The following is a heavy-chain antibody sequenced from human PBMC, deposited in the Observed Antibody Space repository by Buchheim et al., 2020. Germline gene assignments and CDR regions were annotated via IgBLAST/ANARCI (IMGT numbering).Heavy chain of an antibody. V-gene: IGHV2-5*02. CDR3: ARDSLVGARNFEY. CDR2: IYWDDDK. Sequence: QIPLKESGPTLVKPTQTLTLTCTFSGFSLSNYGVGVGWIRQSPGKALEWLAVIYWDDDKHYNPSLKSRITITSDTSKNEVVLTMTNMDPVDTATYFCARDSLVGARNFEYWGQGTL. CDR1: GFSLSNYGVG. D-gene: IGHD1-26*01. J-gene: IGHJ4*02.